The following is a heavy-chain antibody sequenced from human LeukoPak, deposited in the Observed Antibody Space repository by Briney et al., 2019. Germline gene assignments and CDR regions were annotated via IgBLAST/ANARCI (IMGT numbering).Heavy chain of an antibody. CDR2: IWYDGSQK. Sequence: GESLRLSCAASGYSFSSHGMHWVRPAPGKGLEWVAAIWYDGSQKYYADSVKGRFTISRDNLENTGDLQMNSLRAEDTAVYYCARLYGSKSGYFDYWGPGTLVTVSS. D-gene: IGHD4-23*01. J-gene: IGHJ4*02. CDR3: ARLYGSKSGYFDY. V-gene: IGHV3-33*01. CDR1: GYSFSSHG.